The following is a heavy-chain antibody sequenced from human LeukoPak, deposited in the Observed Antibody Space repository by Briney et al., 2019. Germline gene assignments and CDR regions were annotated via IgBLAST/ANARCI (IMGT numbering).Heavy chain of an antibody. CDR1: RFIFSRYS. CDR3: AKAWFGERSGGGFDY. CDR2: ISSSSSTI. Sequence: PGGSLRLSCAASRFIFSRYSMNWVRQAPGKGLELISYISSSSSTIYYADSVKGRFTISRDNSKNSLYLQMNSLRTEDTALYYCAKAWFGERSGGGFDYWGQGTLVTVSS. J-gene: IGHJ4*02. V-gene: IGHV3-48*04. D-gene: IGHD3-10*01.